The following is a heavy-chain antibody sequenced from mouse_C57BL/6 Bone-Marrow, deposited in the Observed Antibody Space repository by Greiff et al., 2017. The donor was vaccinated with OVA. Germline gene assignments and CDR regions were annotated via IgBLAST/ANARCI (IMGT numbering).Heavy chain of an antibody. Sequence: EVHLVESGGGLVKPGGSLKLSCAASGFTFSSYAMSWVRQTPEKRLEWVATISDGGSYTYYPDNVKGRFTISRDNAKNNLYLQMSHLKSEDTAMYYCARDPYDYSYFDYWGKGTTLTVSS. D-gene: IGHD2-4*01. CDR1: GFTFSSYA. V-gene: IGHV5-4*01. J-gene: IGHJ2*01. CDR2: ISDGGSYT. CDR3: ARDPYDYSYFDY.